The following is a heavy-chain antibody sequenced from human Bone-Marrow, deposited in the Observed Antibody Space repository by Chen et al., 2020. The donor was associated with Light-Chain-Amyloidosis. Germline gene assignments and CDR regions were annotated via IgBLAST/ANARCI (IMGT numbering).Heavy chain of an antibody. CDR1: GFSVSGNY. Sequence: EVQLVETGGGVIQPGGSLRLSCAASGFSVSGNYMTWVRQAPGRGLEWVSLIYAGGSTVYAESVKGRFTISRDISENTLILQMSSLRADDTAVYYCAFRSRDCFSGGPCYGDAFNVWGQGTVVTVSS. J-gene: IGHJ3*01. CDR2: IYAGGST. V-gene: IGHV3-53*02. D-gene: IGHD2-21*02. CDR3: AFRSRDCFSGGPCYGDAFNV.